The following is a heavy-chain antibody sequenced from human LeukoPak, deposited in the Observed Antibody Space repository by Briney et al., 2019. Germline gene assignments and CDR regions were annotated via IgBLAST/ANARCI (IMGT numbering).Heavy chain of an antibody. CDR2: IYSDGST. J-gene: IGHJ4*02. D-gene: IGHD4-23*01. V-gene: IGHV3-66*02. CDR1: GFTLSDYY. CDR3: ARGDYAGYSDFDS. Sequence: GSLRLSCEGSGFTLSDYYMSWVRQAPGKGLEWVSVIYSDGSTNYADSVKGRFTISRDNPKNTLSLQMKSLRPEDTAMYYCARGDYAGYSDFDSWGQGTLVTVSS.